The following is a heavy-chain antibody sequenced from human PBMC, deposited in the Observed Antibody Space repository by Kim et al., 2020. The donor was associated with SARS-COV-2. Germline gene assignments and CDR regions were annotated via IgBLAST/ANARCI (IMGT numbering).Heavy chain of an antibody. CDR2: IYYSGST. Sequence: SETLSLTCTVSGGSISSYYWSWIRQPPGKGLEWIGYIYYSGSTNYNPSLKSRVTISVDTSKNQFSLKLSSVTAADTAVYYCARGFLQQLWYAFDIWGQGTMVTVSS. CDR3: ARGFLQQLWYAFDI. CDR1: GGSISSYY. J-gene: IGHJ3*02. V-gene: IGHV4-59*01. D-gene: IGHD5-18*01.